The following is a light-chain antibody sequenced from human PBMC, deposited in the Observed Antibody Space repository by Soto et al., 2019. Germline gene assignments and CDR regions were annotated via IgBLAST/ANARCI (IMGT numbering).Light chain of an antibody. CDR2: DAS. Sequence: DIQMTQSPSTLSASVGDRVTITFRASQTIDSWLAWYQQKPGKAPNLLIYDASSLESGVPSRFSGSGSGTEFTLTISSLQPDDFATYYCQQYNSYGTFGQGTKVDIK. J-gene: IGKJ1*01. CDR1: QTIDSW. CDR3: QQYNSYGT. V-gene: IGKV1-5*01.